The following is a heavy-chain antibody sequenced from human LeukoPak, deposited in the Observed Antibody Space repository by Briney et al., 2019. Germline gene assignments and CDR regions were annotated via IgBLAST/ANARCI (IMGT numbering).Heavy chain of an antibody. D-gene: IGHD6-13*01. V-gene: IGHV4-31*03. CDR1: GGSISSGGYY. CDR2: IYYSGST. Sequence: SETLSLTCTVSGGSISSGGYYCSWIRQHPGKGLEWIGYIYYSGSTYYNPSLKSRVTISVDTSKNQFSLKLSSVTAADTAVYYCAISERIAAAGPTLDYWGQGTLVTVSS. J-gene: IGHJ4*02. CDR3: AISERIAAAGPTLDY.